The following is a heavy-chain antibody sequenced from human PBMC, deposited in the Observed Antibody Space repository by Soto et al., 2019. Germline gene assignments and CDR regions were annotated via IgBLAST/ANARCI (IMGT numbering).Heavy chain of an antibody. Sequence: GSVKVSCKASGYTFTTYGISWVRQAPGQGLEWMGWISPYNGTTKYAEKFQGEMTMTTDTATSTAYMDLRSLRSDDTAVYYCARDGERDTGLNFYYYLHGMDAWGQGTRVTLSS. CDR1: GYTFTTYG. J-gene: IGHJ6*02. V-gene: IGHV1-18*04. CDR3: ARDGERDTGLNFYYYLHGMDA. CDR2: ISPYNGTT. D-gene: IGHD1-1*01.